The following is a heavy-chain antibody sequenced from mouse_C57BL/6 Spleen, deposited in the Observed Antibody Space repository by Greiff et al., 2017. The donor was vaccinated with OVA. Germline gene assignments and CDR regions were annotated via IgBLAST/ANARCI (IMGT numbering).Heavy chain of an antibody. J-gene: IGHJ2*01. CDR1: GYTFTDYY. D-gene: IGHD1-1*01. V-gene: IGHV1-76*01. CDR3: ARWDTTVVEGYFDD. CDR2: IYPGSGNT. Sequence: QVQLQQSGAELVRPGASVKLSCKASGYTFTDYYINWVKQRPGQGLEWIARIYPGSGNTYYNEKFKGKATLTAEKSSSTAYMQLSSLTSEDSAVYFCARWDTTVVEGYFDDWGQGTTLTVSS.